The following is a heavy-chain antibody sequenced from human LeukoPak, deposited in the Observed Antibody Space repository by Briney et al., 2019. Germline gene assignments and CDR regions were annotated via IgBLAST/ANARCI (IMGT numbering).Heavy chain of an antibody. CDR3: AKDDGSATMGFDS. V-gene: IGHV1-69*05. D-gene: IGHD1-26*01. J-gene: IGHJ5*01. CDR2: IIPIFRTT. CDR1: GGTFSNYA. Sequence: ASVKVSCKASGGTFSNYAFSWVRQAPGQGLEWMGGIIPIFRTTNYAGQFQGRVTITTDESTNTAYLDLSSLRSEDTAVYYCAKDDGSATMGFDSWGQGTLVSVSS.